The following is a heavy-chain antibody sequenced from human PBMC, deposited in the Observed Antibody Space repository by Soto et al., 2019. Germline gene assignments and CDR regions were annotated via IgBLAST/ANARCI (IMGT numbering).Heavy chain of an antibody. J-gene: IGHJ3*02. Sequence: GGSLRLSCAASGFTFSSYGMHWVRQAPGKGLEWVAVISYDGSNKYYADSVKGRFTISRDNSKNTLYLQMNSLRAEDTAVYFCAKEEGDILVVPAANDAFDIWGQGTMVTVSS. CDR3: AKEEGDILVVPAANDAFDI. V-gene: IGHV3-30*18. CDR2: ISYDGSNK. CDR1: GFTFSSYG. D-gene: IGHD2-2*01.